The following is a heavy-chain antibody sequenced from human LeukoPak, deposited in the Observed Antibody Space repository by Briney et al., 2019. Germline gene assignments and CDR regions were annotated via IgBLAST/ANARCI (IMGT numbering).Heavy chain of an antibody. J-gene: IGHJ4*02. V-gene: IGHV3-23*01. CDR3: AKLYVDYGDSDLDY. D-gene: IGHD4-17*01. CDR2: ISGSGGGT. CDR1: GFTFSSYA. Sequence: GGSLRLSCAASGFTFSSYAMSWVRQAPGKGLEWVSAISGSGGGTYYADSVKGRFTISRDNSKNTLYLQMNSLRAEDTAVYYCAKLYVDYGDSDLDYWGQGTLVTVSS.